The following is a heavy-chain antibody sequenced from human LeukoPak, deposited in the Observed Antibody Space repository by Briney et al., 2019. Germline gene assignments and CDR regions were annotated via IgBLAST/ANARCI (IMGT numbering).Heavy chain of an antibody. Sequence: GGSLRLSCAASEFSVGSNYMTWVRQAPGKGLEWVSLIYSGGSTYYADSVKGRFTISRDNSKNTLYLQMNSLRAEDTAVYYCARGDSSGWRCFDPWGQGTLVSVSS. CDR3: ARGDSSGWRCFDP. CDR1: EFSVGSNY. J-gene: IGHJ5*02. D-gene: IGHD6-19*01. V-gene: IGHV3-66*01. CDR2: IYSGGST.